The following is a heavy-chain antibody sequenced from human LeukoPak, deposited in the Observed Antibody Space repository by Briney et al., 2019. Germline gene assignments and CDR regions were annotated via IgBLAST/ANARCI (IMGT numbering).Heavy chain of an antibody. J-gene: IGHJ4*02. CDR1: GFTFSDYY. D-gene: IGHD2-21*01. CDR2: ISSSGSTI. V-gene: IGHV3-11*04. CDR3: ARVFAPTLYIVPMSGIDY. Sequence: PGGSLRLSCAASGFTFSDYYMSWIRQAPGKGLEWVSYISSSGSTIYYADSVKGRFTISRDNAKNSLYLQMNSLRAEDTAVYYCARVFAPTLYIVPMSGIDYWGQGTLVTVSS.